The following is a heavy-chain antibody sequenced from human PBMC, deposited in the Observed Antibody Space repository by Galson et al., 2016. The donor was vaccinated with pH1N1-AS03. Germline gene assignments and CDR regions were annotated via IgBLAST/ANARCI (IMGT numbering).Heavy chain of an antibody. CDR1: GFTFSSYS. J-gene: IGHJ3*02. D-gene: IGHD3-22*01. CDR3: ARSRSPDYYDSSTYRPDAFDI. Sequence: SLRLSCAASGFTFSSYSMNWVRQAPGKGLEWVSSISSGGNYKYYADSVKGRFTVSRDNAMNSLYLQMNSLRAEDTALYYCARSRSPDYYDSSTYRPDAFDIGGQGTMVTVSS. V-gene: IGHV3-21*01. CDR2: ISSGGNYK.